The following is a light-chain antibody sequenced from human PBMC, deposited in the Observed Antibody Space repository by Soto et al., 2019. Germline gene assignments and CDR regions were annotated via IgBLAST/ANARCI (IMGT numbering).Light chain of an antibody. V-gene: IGKV3D-20*02. CDR1: QSVGSTY. J-gene: IGKJ4*01. CDR2: DVS. Sequence: EIVLTQSPGTLSLSPGERATLPCRASQSVGSTYLAWYQRKPGQAPRLLIYDVSKRATGIPARFSGSGSGTDFTLTISSLEPEDLAIYYCQQRRNWLTFGGGTKVDIK. CDR3: QQRRNWLT.